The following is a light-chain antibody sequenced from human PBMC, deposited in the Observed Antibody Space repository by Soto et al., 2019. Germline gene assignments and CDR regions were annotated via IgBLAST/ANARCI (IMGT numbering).Light chain of an antibody. CDR2: GAS. CDR1: QSINSD. J-gene: IGKJ1*01. CDR3: EQYNQWPPWT. V-gene: IGKV3-15*01. Sequence: EIVLTHSPGALSLCSWERATLSCRASQSINSDLAWYQQKPGQAPRLLMYGASTRATGIPARFSDSGSGTEFTLIISSLQSEDFAVYYCEQYNQWPPWTFGQGTKVDIK.